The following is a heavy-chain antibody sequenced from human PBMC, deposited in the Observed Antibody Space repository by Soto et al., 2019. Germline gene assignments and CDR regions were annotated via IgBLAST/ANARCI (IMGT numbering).Heavy chain of an antibody. CDR2: ISYDGINK. CDR1: GFTFSDYG. J-gene: IGHJ6*02. CDR3: AKDRGLSFSFYGLDV. D-gene: IGHD3-10*01. Sequence: ESGVGVVQPGTSLRLSCQASGFTFSDYGMHWVRQAPGKGLEWVAVISYDGINKYYADSVKGRFTISRDNSNKTAYLEMNSLRAEDTAVYYCAKDRGLSFSFYGLDVWGQGTTVTVSS. V-gene: IGHV3-30*18.